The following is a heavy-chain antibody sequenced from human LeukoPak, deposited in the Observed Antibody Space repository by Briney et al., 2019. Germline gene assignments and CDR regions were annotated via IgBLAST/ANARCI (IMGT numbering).Heavy chain of an antibody. D-gene: IGHD3-10*01. CDR1: GGSISSYY. Sequence: SETLSLTCTVSGGSISSYYWSWIRQPPGKGLEWIGYIYYSGSTNYNPSLKSRVTISVDTSKNQFPLKLSSVTAADTAVYYCARVGYGSDYWGQGTLVTVSS. CDR3: ARVGYGSDY. V-gene: IGHV4-59*01. J-gene: IGHJ4*02. CDR2: IYYSGST.